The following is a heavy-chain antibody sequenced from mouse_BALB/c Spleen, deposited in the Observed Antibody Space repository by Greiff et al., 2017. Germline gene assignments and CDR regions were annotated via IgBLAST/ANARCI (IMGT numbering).Heavy chain of an antibody. CDR1: GYSFTSDYA. V-gene: IGHV3-2*02. CDR2: ISYSGST. J-gene: IGHJ4*01. D-gene: IGHD1-1*01. Sequence: EVKLVESGPGLVKPSQSLSLTCTVTGYSFTSDYAWNWIRQFPGNKLEWMGYISYSGSTSYNPSLKSRITITRDTSNNQFFLQLNSVTTEDTATYYCAREGYYGVYAMDYWGQGTSVTVSS. CDR3: AREGYYGVYAMDY.